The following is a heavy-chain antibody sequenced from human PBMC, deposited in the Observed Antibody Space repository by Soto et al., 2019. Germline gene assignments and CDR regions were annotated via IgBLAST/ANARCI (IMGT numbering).Heavy chain of an antibody. CDR2: IFHSGTT. CDR1: GASITTYW. Sequence: PSETLSLTCAVSGASITTYWWRWVRQPPGKGLEWIGEIFHSGTTNSNPSLKSRVTMTLDESKNQFSLKLTSVTAADTAAYYCSRNRDSSTFSDYWGQGTLVTVSS. V-gene: IGHV4-4*02. CDR3: SRNRDSSTFSDY. J-gene: IGHJ4*02. D-gene: IGHD6-13*01.